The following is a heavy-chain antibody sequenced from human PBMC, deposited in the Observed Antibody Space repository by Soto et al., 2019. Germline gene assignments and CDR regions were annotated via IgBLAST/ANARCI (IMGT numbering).Heavy chain of an antibody. D-gene: IGHD1-7*01. CDR2: IYYSGST. Sequence: QLQLQESGPGLVKPSETLSLTCTVSGGSISSSSYYWGWIRQPPGKGLEWIGSIYYSGSTYYNPSLKSRVTISVDTSKNQFSLKLSSVTAADTAVYYCARQKELEAGGIFDYWGQGTLVTVSS. CDR1: GGSISSSSYY. J-gene: IGHJ4*02. CDR3: ARQKELEAGGIFDY. V-gene: IGHV4-39*01.